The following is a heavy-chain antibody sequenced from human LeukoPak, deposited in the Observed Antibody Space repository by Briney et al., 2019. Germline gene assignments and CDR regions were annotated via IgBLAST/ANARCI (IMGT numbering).Heavy chain of an antibody. J-gene: IGHJ4*02. V-gene: IGHV3-9*01. CDR3: AKDRDSSGWYYFDY. Sequence: VRSLRLSCAASGVTFDDYAMHWVRQAPGDGREWVSGISWNSGSIGYADSVKGRFTISRDNAKTSLYLQMNSLRADATALYYCAKDRDSSGWYYFDYWGQGTLVTVSS. CDR2: ISWNSGSI. CDR1: GVTFDDYA. D-gene: IGHD6-19*01.